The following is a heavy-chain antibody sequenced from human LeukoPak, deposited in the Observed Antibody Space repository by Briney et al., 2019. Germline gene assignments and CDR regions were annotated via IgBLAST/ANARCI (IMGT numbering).Heavy chain of an antibody. CDR1: GGSISSGDYY. CDR3: ARGHILGAIAY. D-gene: IGHD1-26*01. V-gene: IGHV4-30-4*01. Sequence: SETLSLTCTVSGGSISSGDYYWSWIRQPPGKGLEWIGYIYYSGSTYYNPSLQSRVTISVDTSKNQFSLKLSSVTAADTAVYYCARGHILGAIAYWGQGTLVTVSS. CDR2: IYYSGST. J-gene: IGHJ4*02.